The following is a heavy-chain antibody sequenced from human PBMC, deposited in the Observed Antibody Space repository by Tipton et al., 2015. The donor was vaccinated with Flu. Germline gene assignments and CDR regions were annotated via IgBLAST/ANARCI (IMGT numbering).Heavy chain of an antibody. V-gene: IGHV1-46*01. CDR3: AKDGGVRFLEWLSP. D-gene: IGHD3-3*01. CDR2: INPFHGGT. Sequence: QVQLVQSGAEVKKPGASVKVSCKASGYNFITYNMHWVRQAPGQGLEWMGIINPFHGGTTYAQKFQGRVTLTRDTSTSTVFMELHSLRVEDTAVYYCAKDGGVRFLEWLSPWGQGTLVTVSS. J-gene: IGHJ5*02. CDR1: GYNFITYN.